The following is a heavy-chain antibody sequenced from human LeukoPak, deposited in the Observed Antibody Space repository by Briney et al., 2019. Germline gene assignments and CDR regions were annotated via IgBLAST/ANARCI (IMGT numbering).Heavy chain of an antibody. CDR2: IYYSGST. D-gene: IGHD5-24*01. J-gene: IGHJ4*02. CDR3: ARGARAGYDLEPFDY. CDR1: GGSMSSYY. V-gene: IGHV4-59*08. Sequence: SEALSLTRTVSGGSMSSYYWSWIRQPPGKGLEWIGYIYYSGSTKYNPSLKSRVTISVDTSKNQFSLKLSSVTAADTAVYYCARGARAGYDLEPFDYWGQGTLVTVSS.